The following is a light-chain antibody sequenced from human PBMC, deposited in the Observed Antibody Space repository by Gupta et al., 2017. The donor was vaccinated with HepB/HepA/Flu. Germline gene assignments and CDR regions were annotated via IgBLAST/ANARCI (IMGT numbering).Light chain of an antibody. Sequence: DIQMTQSPSSLSASVGDRVTITCRASQSISSYLNWYQQKPGKAPKLLIYDASSLQSGVPSRFSGSGSGTDFTLTISSLQPEDFAAYYCQQCDSNPPMCIFGQGTKLEIK. V-gene: IGKV1-39*01. CDR1: QSISSY. J-gene: IGKJ2*04. CDR2: DAS. CDR3: QQCDSNPPMCI.